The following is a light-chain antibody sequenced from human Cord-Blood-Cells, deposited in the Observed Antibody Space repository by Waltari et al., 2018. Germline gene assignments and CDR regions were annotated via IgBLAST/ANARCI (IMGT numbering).Light chain of an antibody. CDR1: SSNIGSNY. Sequence: QSVLTQPPSASGTPGQRVTISCSGSSSNIGSNYVYCYQQLPGTAPKLLIYRNNQRPSGVPDRFSGSKSGTSASLAISGLRSEGEADYYCAAWDDSLSGWVFGGGTKLTVL. J-gene: IGLJ3*02. CDR3: AAWDDSLSGWV. CDR2: RNN. V-gene: IGLV1-47*01.